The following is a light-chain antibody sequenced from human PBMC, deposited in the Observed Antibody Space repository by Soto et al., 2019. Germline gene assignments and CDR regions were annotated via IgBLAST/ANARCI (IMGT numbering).Light chain of an antibody. CDR3: SSCTSTTTWV. CDR2: DVT. CDR1: SSDVGGYNY. Sequence: QSVLTQPASVSGSPGQSITISCTGTSSDVGGYNYVSWYQQHPGKAPKLLIYDVTNRPSGVSNRFSGSKSGNTASLTISGLQAEDEADYYCSSCTSTTTWVFGGGTKVTVL. J-gene: IGLJ3*02. V-gene: IGLV2-14*01.